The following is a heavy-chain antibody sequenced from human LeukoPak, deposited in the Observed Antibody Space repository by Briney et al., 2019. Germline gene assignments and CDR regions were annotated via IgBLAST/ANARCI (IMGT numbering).Heavy chain of an antibody. CDR2: ISSSSSTI. CDR3: ARQDYGDYPPFDY. J-gene: IGHJ4*02. Sequence: GGALRLSCAASGLTFSSYSMNWVRQAPGKGLEWVSYISSSSSTIYYADSVKDRFTISRDNAKNSLYLQMNSLRAEDTAVYYCARQDYGDYPPFDYWGQGTLVTVSS. V-gene: IGHV3-48*01. D-gene: IGHD4-17*01. CDR1: GLTFSSYS.